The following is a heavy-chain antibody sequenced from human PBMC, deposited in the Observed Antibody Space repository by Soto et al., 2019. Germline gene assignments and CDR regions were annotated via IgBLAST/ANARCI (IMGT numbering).Heavy chain of an antibody. Sequence: SETLSLTCTVSGGSISSYYWSWIRQPPGKGLEWIGYIYYSGSTNYNPSLKSRVTISVGTPKNQFSLKLSSVTAADTAVYYCARGQDYLFDYWGQGTLVTVSS. J-gene: IGHJ4*02. CDR2: IYYSGST. CDR1: GGSISSYY. CDR3: ARGQDYLFDY. D-gene: IGHD4-17*01. V-gene: IGHV4-59*01.